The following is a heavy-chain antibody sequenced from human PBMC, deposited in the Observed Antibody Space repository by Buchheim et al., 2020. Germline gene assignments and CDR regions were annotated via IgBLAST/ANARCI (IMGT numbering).Heavy chain of an antibody. J-gene: IGHJ6*02. V-gene: IGHV3-48*01. CDR2: SSSTSSRI. CDR1: GFTFSTYS. Sequence: EVQLVESGGGLVQPGGSLRLSCAASGFTFSTYSMNWVRQAPGKGLEWISYSSSTSSRIYYADSVKGRFTISRDNAENSLYLQMNSLRAEDTAVYYCARDDQAPGMDVWGQGTT. CDR3: ARDDQAPGMDV.